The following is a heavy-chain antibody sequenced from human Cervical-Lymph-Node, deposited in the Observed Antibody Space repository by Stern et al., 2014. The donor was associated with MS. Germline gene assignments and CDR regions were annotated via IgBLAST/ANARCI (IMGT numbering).Heavy chain of an antibody. CDR1: GDSVSAYY. D-gene: IGHD3-10*01. V-gene: IGHV4-4*07. J-gene: IGHJ6*02. Sequence: QVQLQESGPGLVKPSETLSLTCSVSGDSVSAYYWSWVRPPAGKGLEWIGHIYTSGAVNRNPALRSRASRSVDTAKNSISLSLTAVTAADTAVYYCARDSFDESSAYHYGMDVWGQGTTVTVSS. CDR3: ARDSFDESSAYHYGMDV. CDR2: IYTSGAV.